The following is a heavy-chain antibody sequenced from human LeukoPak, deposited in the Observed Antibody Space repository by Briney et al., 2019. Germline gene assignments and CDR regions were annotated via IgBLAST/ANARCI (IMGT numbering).Heavy chain of an antibody. V-gene: IGHV3-23*01. Sequence: GGSLRLSCAASGFTFSSYAMTWVRQAPGKGLEWVSAISGGGASTYYADSVKGRFTISRDNSKNTLYLQMNSLRAEDTAVYYCAKARIVGTTPWTVFDYWGQGTLVTVSS. J-gene: IGHJ4*02. CDR2: ISGGGAST. CDR3: AKARIVGTTPWTVFDY. CDR1: GFTFSSYA. D-gene: IGHD1-26*01.